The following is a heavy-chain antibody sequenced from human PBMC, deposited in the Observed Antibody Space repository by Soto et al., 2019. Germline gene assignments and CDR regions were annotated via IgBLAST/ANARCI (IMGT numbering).Heavy chain of an antibody. CDR3: ARDLQLVGGSWFDP. V-gene: IGHV1-8*01. D-gene: IGHD6-6*01. CDR2: MNPNSGNT. CDR1: GYTFTSYD. Sequence: QVQLVQSGAEVKKPWASGKVSCKASGYTFTSYDINWVRQATGQGLEWMGWMNPNSGNTGYAQKFQGRVTMTRNTSISTAYMELSSLRSEDTAVYYCARDLQLVGGSWFDPWGQGTLVTVSS. J-gene: IGHJ5*02.